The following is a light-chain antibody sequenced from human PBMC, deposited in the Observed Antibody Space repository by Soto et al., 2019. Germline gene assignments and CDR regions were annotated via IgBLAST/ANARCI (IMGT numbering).Light chain of an antibody. Sequence: QSALTQPASVSGSPGQSITISCTGTSSDVGGYQYVSWYQQHPGKAPKLMIYDVNNRPSGVSNRFSGSKSGNTASLTISGLQADDEADYYCSSYTSSSNLVVFGGGTKLTVL. CDR2: DVN. V-gene: IGLV2-14*01. CDR3: SSYTSSSNLVV. J-gene: IGLJ2*01. CDR1: SSDVGGYQY.